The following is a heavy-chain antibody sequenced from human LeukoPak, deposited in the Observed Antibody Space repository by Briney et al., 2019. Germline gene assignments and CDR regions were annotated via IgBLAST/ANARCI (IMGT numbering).Heavy chain of an antibody. CDR1: GGMISSYA. CDR2: IIPIFGTA. CDR3: AREATGYYDSSGYYYEGY. V-gene: IGHV1-69*13. J-gene: IGHJ4*02. Sequence: SLKVCCKASGGMISSYAISWGRQAPGQGLEWMGGIIPIFGTANYAQKFQGRVTITADESTSTAYLELSSLRSEDTAVYYCAREATGYYDSSGYYYEGYWGQGTLVTVSS. D-gene: IGHD3-22*01.